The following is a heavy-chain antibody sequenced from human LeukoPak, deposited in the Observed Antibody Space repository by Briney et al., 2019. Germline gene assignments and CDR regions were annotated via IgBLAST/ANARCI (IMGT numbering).Heavy chain of an antibody. D-gene: IGHD2/OR15-2a*01. CDR2: ISGSGGST. CDR1: GFTFSSYA. J-gene: IGHJ4*02. Sequence: PGGSLRLSCAASGFTFSSYAMSRVRQAPGKGLEWVSAISGSGGSTYYADSVKGRFTISRDNSKNTLYLQMNSLRAEDTAVYYCAKVGPLSSTTGLGTDYWGQGTLVTVSS. CDR3: AKVGPLSSTTGLGTDY. V-gene: IGHV3-23*01.